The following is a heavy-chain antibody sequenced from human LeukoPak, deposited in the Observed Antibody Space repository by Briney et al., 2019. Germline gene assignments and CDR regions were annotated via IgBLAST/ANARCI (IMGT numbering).Heavy chain of an antibody. D-gene: IGHD5-24*01. V-gene: IGHV4-34*01. CDR2: INHSGST. CDR3: ARLRGPMNYNYYFDY. J-gene: IGHJ4*02. CDR1: GGSFSGYY. Sequence: PSETLSLTCAVYGGSFSGYYWSWIRQPPGKGLEWIGEINHSGSTNYNPSLKSRVTISVDTSKNQFSLKLSSVTAADTAVYYCARLRGPMNYNYYFDYWGQGTLVTVSS.